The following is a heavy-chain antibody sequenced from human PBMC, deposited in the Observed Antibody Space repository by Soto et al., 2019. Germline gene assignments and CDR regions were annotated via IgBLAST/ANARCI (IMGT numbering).Heavy chain of an antibody. Sequence: GVSVKVSCKAAGYSFTDCRIHWVRQAPGQGLEWLGRINPKSGGTSTAQKFQGWVTMTTDTSSSTASMELTRLTSDDTAIYYCARGDSTDCADGVCSFWYNHGMNVLG. D-gene: IGHD2-8*01. V-gene: IGHV1-2*04. CDR3: ARGDSTDCADGVCSFWYNHGMNV. CDR2: INPKSGGT. J-gene: IGHJ6*02. CDR1: GYSFTDCR.